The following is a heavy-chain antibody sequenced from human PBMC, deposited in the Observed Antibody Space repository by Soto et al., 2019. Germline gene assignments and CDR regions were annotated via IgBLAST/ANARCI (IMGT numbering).Heavy chain of an antibody. CDR3: AKSRGTVFEWLNSWFDP. CDR1: GFTFSSYG. D-gene: IGHD3-3*01. CDR2: ISYDESNK. Sequence: QVQLVESGGGVVQPGRSLRLSCAASGFTFSSYGMHWVRQAPGKGLEWVAVISYDESNKYYADSVKGRFTISRDNSKNTLYLQMNSLRAEDTAVYYCAKSRGTVFEWLNSWFDPWGQGTLVTVSS. J-gene: IGHJ5*02. V-gene: IGHV3-30*18.